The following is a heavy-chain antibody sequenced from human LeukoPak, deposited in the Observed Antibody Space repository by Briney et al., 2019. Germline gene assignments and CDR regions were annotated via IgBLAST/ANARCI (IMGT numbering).Heavy chain of an antibody. D-gene: IGHD2-2*02. CDR2: ISYDGSNK. V-gene: IGHV3-30-3*01. CDR1: GFTFSSYA. CDR3: ARDPLVYM. Sequence: HPGRSLRLSCAASGFTFSSYAMHWVRQAPGKGLEWVAVISYDGSNKYYADSVKGRFTISRDNSKNTLYLQMNSLSAEDTAVYYCARDPLVYMWGQGSLVTVSS. J-gene: IGHJ4*02.